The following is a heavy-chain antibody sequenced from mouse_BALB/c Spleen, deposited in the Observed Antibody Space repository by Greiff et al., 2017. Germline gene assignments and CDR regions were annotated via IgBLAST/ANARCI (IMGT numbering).Heavy chain of an antibody. V-gene: IGHV1-77*01. CDR2: IYPGSGNT. CDR3: ARGGPLYAMDY. J-gene: IGHJ4*01. CDR1: GYTFTDYY. Sequence: QVQLKESGAELARPGASVKLSCKASGYTFTDYYINWVKQRTGQGLEWIGEIYPGSGNTYYNEKFKGKATLTADKSSSTAYMQLSSLTSEDSAVYFCARGGPLYAMDYWGQGTSVTVSS.